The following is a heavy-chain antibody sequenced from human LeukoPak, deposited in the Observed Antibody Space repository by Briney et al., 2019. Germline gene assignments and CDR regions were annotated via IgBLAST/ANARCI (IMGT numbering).Heavy chain of an antibody. CDR2: IYYSGST. J-gene: IGHJ4*02. Sequence: SETLSLTCIVSGSSISSSGYYWGWIRQPPGKGMEWIGSIYYSGSTYYNPSLKSRVTISVDTSKTQFSLKLSSVTAADTAVYYCARRIEHPSGSYYRFPDYWGQGTLVTVSS. V-gene: IGHV4-39*01. CDR1: GSSISSSGYY. D-gene: IGHD1-26*01. CDR3: ARRIEHPSGSYYRFPDY.